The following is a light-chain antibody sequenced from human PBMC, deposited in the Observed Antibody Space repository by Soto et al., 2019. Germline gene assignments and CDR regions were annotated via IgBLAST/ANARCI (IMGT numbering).Light chain of an antibody. CDR3: QQYGHSPRT. J-gene: IGKJ1*01. CDR1: QSVSNSF. V-gene: IGKV3-20*01. CDR2: AAS. Sequence: EVVLTQSPGTPSLSPGERASLSCRASQSVSNSFLAWYQQKAGQSPRLLIYAASARATGIPDRFSGSGSGTDFTLTISRLEPEDFAVYYCQQYGHSPRTFGQGTKVDIK.